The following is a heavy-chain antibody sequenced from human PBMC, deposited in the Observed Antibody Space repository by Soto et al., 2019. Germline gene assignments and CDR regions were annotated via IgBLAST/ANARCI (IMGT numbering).Heavy chain of an antibody. CDR3: ARHPPKYSYGIYYYYGMDV. V-gene: IGHV4-39*01. CDR1: GDSISSNSHY. Sequence: SETLSLTCTVSGDSISSNSHYWGWIRQPPGKGLESIANIYYDGNTYYNPSLKSRVTISLDTSKNQFSLRLNSVTAADTAVYYCARHPPKYSYGIYYYYGMDVWGQGTTVTVSS. D-gene: IGHD5-18*01. CDR2: IYYDGNT. J-gene: IGHJ6*02.